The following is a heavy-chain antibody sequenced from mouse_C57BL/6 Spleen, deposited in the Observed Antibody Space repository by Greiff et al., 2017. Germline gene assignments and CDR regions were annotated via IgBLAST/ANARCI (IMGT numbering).Heavy chain of an antibody. V-gene: IGHV1-26*01. D-gene: IGHD1-1*01. CDR2: INPNNGGT. J-gene: IGHJ3*01. CDR3: ARSGVYYGSSSFAY. CDR1: GYTFTDYY. Sequence: VQLQQSGPELVKPGASVKISCKASGYTFTDYYMNWVKQSHGRSLEWIGDINPNNGGTSYNQKFKGKATLTVDKSSSTAYMELRSLTSEDSAVYYCARSGVYYGSSSFAYWGQGTLVTVSA.